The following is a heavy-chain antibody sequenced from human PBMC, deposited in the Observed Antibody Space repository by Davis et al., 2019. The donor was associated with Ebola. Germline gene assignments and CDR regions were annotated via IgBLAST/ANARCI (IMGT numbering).Heavy chain of an antibody. D-gene: IGHD3-10*01. Sequence: MPSETLSLTCAVYGGSFSGYYWSWIRQPPGKGLEWIGEINHSGSTNYNPSLKSRVTISVDTSKNQFSLKLSSVTAADTAVYYCARTRLWFGESTTYYFDYWGQGTLVTVSS. CDR1: GGSFSGYY. CDR3: ARTRLWFGESTTYYFDY. V-gene: IGHV4-34*01. J-gene: IGHJ4*02. CDR2: INHSGST.